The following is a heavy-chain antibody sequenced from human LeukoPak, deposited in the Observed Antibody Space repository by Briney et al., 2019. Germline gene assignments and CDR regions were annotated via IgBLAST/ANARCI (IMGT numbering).Heavy chain of an antibody. V-gene: IGHV3-7*01. D-gene: IGHD2-21*02. Sequence: GGSLRLSCVVSGCTFNRCWMNWVRQAPGKGQEWVAHINPDGRDTYYVDSVKGRFTISRDNAQNSMYLQMNSLRVEDTAVYYCTSWGDTTAEYFQRWGQGTLVTVSS. CDR1: GCTFNRCW. CDR3: TSWGDTTAEYFQR. CDR2: INPDGRDT. J-gene: IGHJ1*01.